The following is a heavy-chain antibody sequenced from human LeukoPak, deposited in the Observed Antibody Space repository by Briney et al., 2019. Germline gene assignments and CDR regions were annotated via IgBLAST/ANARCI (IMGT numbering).Heavy chain of an antibody. CDR2: IYPGDSDT. CDR3: ARSRLSTAYDSRGFYYTDYFDY. Sequence: GESLKISCKVSGYSFPTYWIGWVRQMPGKGLEWMGIIYPGDSDTRYSPSFQGQITISADKSISTAYLQWSSLKASDTAMYFCARSRLSTAYDSRGFYYTDYFDYWGQGTLVTVSS. V-gene: IGHV5-51*01. J-gene: IGHJ4*02. CDR1: GYSFPTYW. D-gene: IGHD3-22*01.